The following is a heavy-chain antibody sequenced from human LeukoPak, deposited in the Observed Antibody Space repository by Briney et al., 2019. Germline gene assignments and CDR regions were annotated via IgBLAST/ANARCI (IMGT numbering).Heavy chain of an antibody. CDR3: ARVFFDCGGACWPPDAFDI. CDR1: GGSISSYY. CDR2: IYYSGST. J-gene: IGHJ3*02. Sequence: SETLSLTCTVSGGSISSYYWSWIRQPPGTGLAWLGYIYYSGSTNYNPSLKSRVTISVDTSKNQFSLKLSTVTAADTAVYYCARVFFDCGGACWPPDAFDIWGQGTMVTVSS. D-gene: IGHD2-21*01. V-gene: IGHV4-59*01.